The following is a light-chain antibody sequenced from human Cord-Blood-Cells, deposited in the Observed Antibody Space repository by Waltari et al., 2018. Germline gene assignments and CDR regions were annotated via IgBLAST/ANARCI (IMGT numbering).Light chain of an antibody. J-gene: IGLJ3*02. CDR2: EVS. CDR3: SSYTSSSTWV. V-gene: IGLV2-14*01. Sequence: QSALTQPASVSGSPGQPITISCTGTSSDVGGANYVSWYQQHPGKAPNLMIYEVSNRPSGVSNRFSGSKSGNTASLTISGLQAEDEADYYCSSYTSSSTWVFGGGTKLTVL. CDR1: SSDVGGANY.